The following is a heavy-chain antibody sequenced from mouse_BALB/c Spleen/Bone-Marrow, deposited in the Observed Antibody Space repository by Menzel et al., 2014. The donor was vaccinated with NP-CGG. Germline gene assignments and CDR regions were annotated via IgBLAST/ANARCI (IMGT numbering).Heavy chain of an antibody. J-gene: IGHJ4*01. CDR3: ARGYYAMDY. CDR2: ISYSGST. CDR1: GYSITSDYA. Sequence: EVKLMESGPGLVKPSQSLSLTCTVTGYSITSDYAWNWTRQFPGNKLEWMGYISYSGSTSYNPSLKSRISITRDTSKNQFFLQLNSVTTEDTATYYCARGYYAMDYWGQGTSVTVSS. V-gene: IGHV3-2*02.